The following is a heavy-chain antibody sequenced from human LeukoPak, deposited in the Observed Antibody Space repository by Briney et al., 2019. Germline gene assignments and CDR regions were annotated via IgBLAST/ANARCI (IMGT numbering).Heavy chain of an antibody. D-gene: IGHD3-10*01. CDR1: GFTFSSYS. Sequence: GGSLRLSCAASGFTFSSYSMNWVRQAPGKGMEWVSYISSSSSTIYYADSVKGRFTISRDNAKNSLYLQMNSLRAEETAVYYCARDESDYYYGEGAFDIWGQGTMVTVSS. CDR3: ARDESDYYYGEGAFDI. V-gene: IGHV3-48*04. CDR2: ISSSSSTI. J-gene: IGHJ3*02.